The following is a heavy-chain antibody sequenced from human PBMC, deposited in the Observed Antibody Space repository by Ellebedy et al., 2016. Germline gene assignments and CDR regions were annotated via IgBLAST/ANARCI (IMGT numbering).Heavy chain of an antibody. D-gene: IGHD3/OR15-3a*01. Sequence: SETLSLTXAVYGGSFSGYYWSWIRQPPGKGLEWIGEINHSGSTNYNPSLKSRVTISVDTSKNQFSLKLSSVTAADTAVYYCARRRTLAHNYMDVWGKGTTVTVSS. CDR2: INHSGST. J-gene: IGHJ6*03. V-gene: IGHV4-34*01. CDR3: ARRRTLAHNYMDV. CDR1: GGSFSGYY.